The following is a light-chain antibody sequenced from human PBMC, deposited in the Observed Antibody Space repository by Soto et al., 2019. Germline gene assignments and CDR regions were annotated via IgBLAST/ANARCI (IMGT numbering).Light chain of an antibody. CDR2: EVS. J-gene: IGLJ1*01. Sequence: QPALTQPASVSGSPGQSITISCTGSSSDIGAYNYVSWFQQYPGKAPKLIISEVSNRPSGVSNRFSGSKSGTAASLTISGLQTEDEADYFCFSFTTDWSHVFGTGTKVT. CDR3: FSFTTDWSHV. V-gene: IGLV2-14*01. CDR1: SSDIGAYNY.